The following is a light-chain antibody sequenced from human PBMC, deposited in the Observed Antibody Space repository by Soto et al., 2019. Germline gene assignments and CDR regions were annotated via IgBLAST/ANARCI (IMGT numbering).Light chain of an antibody. CDR1: QSVFNNH. CDR2: GAS. V-gene: IGKV3-20*01. Sequence: EIVRTKSPDTLSLSPGERATLSCRASQSVFNNHIGRYQQKPGQAPRRLIFGASFRATGIPDRFSGSGSGTDFTLTICRLEPEDFAVYYCQDYGCSPTTFGQGTKVDIK. J-gene: IGKJ1*01. CDR3: QDYGCSPTT.